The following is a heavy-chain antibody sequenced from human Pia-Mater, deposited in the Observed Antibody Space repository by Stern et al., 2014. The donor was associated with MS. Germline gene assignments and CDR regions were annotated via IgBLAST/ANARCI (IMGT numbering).Heavy chain of an antibody. CDR2: IIPGLGTT. Sequence: QVQLGQSGDEVKKHGSSVKVSCKASGDTFSHYALSWVRQAPEHGLEWMGGIIPGLGTTSYAQKFQGKITISADTSTNTLDMELSSLTFEDTAVYFCARDQGDYGSGSEDSWFDPWGQGTLVTVSS. J-gene: IGHJ5*02. CDR1: GDTFSHYA. V-gene: IGHV1-69*06. CDR3: ARDQGDYGSGSEDSWFDP. D-gene: IGHD3-10*01.